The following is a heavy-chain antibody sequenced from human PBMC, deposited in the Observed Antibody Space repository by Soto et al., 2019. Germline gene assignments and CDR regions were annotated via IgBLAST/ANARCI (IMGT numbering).Heavy chain of an antibody. J-gene: IGHJ4*02. V-gene: IGHV3-33*01. CDR3: ARVVEGYFDY. CDR2: MWYDGTKK. Sequence: QVQLVESGGGVVQPGRSLRLSCAASGFTFSSYDMHWVRQAPGKGLEWVAVMWYDGTKKFYADSVKGRFTISRDNSKNMLYLQMNSLRAEDTGVYYCARVVEGYFDYWGQGTLVTVSS. CDR1: GFTFSSYD.